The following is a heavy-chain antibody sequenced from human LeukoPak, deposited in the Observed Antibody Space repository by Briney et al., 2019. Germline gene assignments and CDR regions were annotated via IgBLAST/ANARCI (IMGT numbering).Heavy chain of an antibody. Sequence: GESLKISCKGSGYTFTGYYMHWVRQAPGQGLEWMGWINPNSGGTNYAQKFQGWVTMTRDTSISTAYMELSRLRSDDTAVYYCARGRWGSGSKDEGGDAFDIWGQGTMVTVSS. D-gene: IGHD3-10*01. V-gene: IGHV1-2*04. CDR2: INPNSGGT. CDR3: ARGRWGSGSKDEGGDAFDI. CDR1: GYTFTGYY. J-gene: IGHJ3*02.